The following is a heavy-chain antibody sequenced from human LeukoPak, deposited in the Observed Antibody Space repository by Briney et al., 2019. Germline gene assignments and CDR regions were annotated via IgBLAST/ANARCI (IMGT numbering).Heavy chain of an antibody. V-gene: IGHV3-23*01. CDR3: AKDTGGSGSYYNWYNWFDP. CDR2: ISGSGGST. D-gene: IGHD3-10*01. Sequence: GGSLRLSCAASGFTFSSYAMRWVRQAPGKGLEWVSAISGSGGSTYYADSVKGRFTISRDNSKNTLYLQMNSLRAEDTAVYYCAKDTGGSGSYYNWYNWFDPWGQGTLVTVSS. CDR1: GFTFSSYA. J-gene: IGHJ5*02.